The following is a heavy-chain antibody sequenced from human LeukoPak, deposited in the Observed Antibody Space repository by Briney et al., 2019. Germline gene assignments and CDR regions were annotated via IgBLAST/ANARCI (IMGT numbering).Heavy chain of an antibody. J-gene: IGHJ4*02. Sequence: SETLSLTCTVSGGSIGSFYWNWIRQPPGKGLEWIGYVYSSGNTNYNPSLKSRVIISVDTSKNQFSLKLSSVTAADTAVYSCARGGVLLGIDYWGQGTLVTVSS. V-gene: IGHV4-59*01. CDR1: GGSIGSFY. D-gene: IGHD2-8*02. CDR3: ARGGVLLGIDY. CDR2: VYSSGNT.